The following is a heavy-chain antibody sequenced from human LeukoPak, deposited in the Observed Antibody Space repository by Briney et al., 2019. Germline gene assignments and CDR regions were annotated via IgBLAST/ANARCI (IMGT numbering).Heavy chain of an antibody. V-gene: IGHV1-69*13. CDR3: ARGTHYYDSSGFQYFQH. CDR2: IIPIFATA. D-gene: IGHD3-22*01. Sequence: ASVKVSCKASGGTFSSYAISWVRQAPGQGLEWMGGIIPIFATAIYAQKFQGRVTITADESTSTAYMELSSLRSEDTAVYYCARGTHYYDSSGFQYFQHWGQGTLVTVSS. J-gene: IGHJ1*01. CDR1: GGTFSSYA.